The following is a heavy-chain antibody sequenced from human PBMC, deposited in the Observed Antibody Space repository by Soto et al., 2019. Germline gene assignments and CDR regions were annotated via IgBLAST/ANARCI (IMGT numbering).Heavy chain of an antibody. D-gene: IGHD3-10*01. V-gene: IGHV5-51*01. Sequence: GESLKISCKGSGYSFTSYYIAWVRQMPGKGLEWMGIIHPGDSETRYSPSFQGHVIISADKSISSAYLQWSSLEAADTAMYYCARQRITRVRGVSSSGLDVWGQGTTVTVSS. J-gene: IGHJ6*02. CDR1: GYSFTSYY. CDR2: IHPGDSET. CDR3: ARQRITRVRGVSSSGLDV.